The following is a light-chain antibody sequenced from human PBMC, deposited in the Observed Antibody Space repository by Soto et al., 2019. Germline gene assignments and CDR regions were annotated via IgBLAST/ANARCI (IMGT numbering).Light chain of an antibody. CDR2: YVD. Sequence: QSVLTQPASVSGSPGQSITISCTGTSRDLGAYDYVSWYLQYPDKAPQLLIYYVDHRPSGVSSRFSGSKSGNTASLTISGLQAEDEGDYYCCSYADGSIYFFGTGTKVTVL. V-gene: IGLV2-14*03. CDR3: CSYADGSIYF. CDR1: SRDLGAYDY. J-gene: IGLJ1*01.